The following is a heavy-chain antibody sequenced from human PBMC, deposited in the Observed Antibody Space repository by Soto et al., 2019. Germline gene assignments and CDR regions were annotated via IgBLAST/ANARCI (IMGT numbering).Heavy chain of an antibody. V-gene: IGHV4-30-4*01. CDR3: ARVGSSIGVRPFDY. D-gene: IGHD6-6*01. CDR2: IYYSGST. Sequence: QVQLQESGPGLVKPSQTLSLTCTVSGGSISSGDYYWSWIRPPPGKGLEWIGYIYYSGSTYYNHALKSRVTISLDTSKNQFSLKLSSVTAADTAVYYCARVGSSIGVRPFDYWGQGTLVTVSS. J-gene: IGHJ4*02. CDR1: GGSISSGDYY.